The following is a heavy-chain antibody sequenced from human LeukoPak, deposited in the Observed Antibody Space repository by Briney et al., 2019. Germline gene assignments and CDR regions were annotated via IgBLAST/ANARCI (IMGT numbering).Heavy chain of an antibody. CDR1: GFIFSSYN. V-gene: IGHV3-21*06. CDR2: ISTSSTYI. CDR3: ARGYYDILTGYYPFDY. D-gene: IGHD3-9*01. Sequence: GGSLRLSCAASGFIFSSYNMNWVRQAPGKGLEWVSYISTSSTYIYYGDSLKGRFTISRDNAKNSLYLQMDSLRAEDTAVYYCARGYYDILTGYYPFDYWGQGTLVTVSS. J-gene: IGHJ4*02.